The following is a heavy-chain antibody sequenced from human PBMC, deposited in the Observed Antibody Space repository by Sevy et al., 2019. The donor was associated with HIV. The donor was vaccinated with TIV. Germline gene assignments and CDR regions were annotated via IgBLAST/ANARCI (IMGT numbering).Heavy chain of an antibody. Sequence: GGSLRLSCAASGFTFSKYSMSWVRQPPGKGLEWVSTLSFGCGEINYADSVKGRFTISRDNSKSSLYLQMNNLRPEDTAVYYCAREGCTKPQDYWGQGTLVTVSS. D-gene: IGHD2-8*01. V-gene: IGHV3-23*01. CDR1: GFTFSKYS. CDR3: AREGCTKPQDY. CDR2: LSFGCGEI. J-gene: IGHJ4*02.